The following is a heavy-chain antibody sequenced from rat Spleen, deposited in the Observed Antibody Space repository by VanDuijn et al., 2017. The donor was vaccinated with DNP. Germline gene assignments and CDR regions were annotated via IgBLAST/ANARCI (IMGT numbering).Heavy chain of an antibody. CDR1: GFTFSDYY. V-gene: IGHV5-7*01. Sequence: EVQLVESGGGLVQPGRSLNLSCAASGFTFSDYYMAWVRQAPEEGLEWVASIASNGSRSFYSDSVKGRFTISRDNAKSTLYLQIDSLRSEDTATYYCATRPSGSFDYWGQGVMVTVSS. CDR2: IASNGSRS. CDR3: ATRPSGSFDY. J-gene: IGHJ2*01. D-gene: IGHD5-1*01.